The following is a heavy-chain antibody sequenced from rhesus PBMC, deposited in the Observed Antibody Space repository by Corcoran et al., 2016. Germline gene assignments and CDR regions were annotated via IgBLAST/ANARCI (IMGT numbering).Heavy chain of an antibody. J-gene: IGHJ2*01. CDR1: GAAFTSTW. CDR3: ARDTFYSDVWYFDL. D-gene: IGHD5-12*01. Sequence: QVQLQESGPGLVKPSETLSLTCTVSGAAFTSTWLNCSRHVPGRGLEWIAEINGKNGNANFNPSLRSRVTISNDASNNRFSLKLTSVTAADTAIYYCARDTFYSDVWYFDLWGPGTPITVSS. CDR2: INGKNGNA. V-gene: IGHV4-80*01.